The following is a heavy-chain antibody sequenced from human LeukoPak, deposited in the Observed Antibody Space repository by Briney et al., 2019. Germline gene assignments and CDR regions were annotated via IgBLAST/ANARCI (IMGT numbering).Heavy chain of an antibody. J-gene: IGHJ4*02. CDR2: IYYSGTT. D-gene: IGHD3-10*01. V-gene: IGHV4-39*01. CDR1: GGSISSHRYC. CDR3: TRHPYGSGSYSDY. Sequence: SETLSLTCTVSGGSISSHRYCWGRIRPPQGKGLEWIGTIYYSGTTYYTSSLKRRITISVDTSKNQFSLRLSSVTAADRAVYYCTRHPYGSGSYSDYWGQGTLVTVSS.